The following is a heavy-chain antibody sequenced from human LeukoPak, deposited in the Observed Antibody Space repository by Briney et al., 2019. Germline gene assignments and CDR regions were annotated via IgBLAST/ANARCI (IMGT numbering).Heavy chain of an antibody. CDR3: ARERYDFWSGYSPYYYYGMDV. J-gene: IGHJ6*02. CDR1: GGSISSYY. Sequence: SETLSLTCTVSGGSISSYYWSWIRQPPGKGLEWIGYIYYGGSTNYNPSLKSRVTISVDTSKNQFSLKLSSVTAADTAVYYCARERYDFWSGYSPYYYYGMDVWGQGTTVTVSS. D-gene: IGHD3-3*01. CDR2: IYYGGST. V-gene: IGHV4-59*01.